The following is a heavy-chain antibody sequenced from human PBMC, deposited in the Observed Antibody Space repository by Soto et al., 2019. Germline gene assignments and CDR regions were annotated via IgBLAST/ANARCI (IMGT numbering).Heavy chain of an antibody. CDR1: GFTFNTYW. D-gene: IGHD2-8*01. J-gene: IGHJ4*02. CDR2: IKQDGSEE. CDR3: ARGRLYLTY. V-gene: IGHV3-7*03. Sequence: LRLSCSASGFTFNTYWMTWVRQAPGKGLEWVANIKQDGSEEYYVDSVKGRFTISRDNAKNSLYLQMKSLRVEDTAEYYCARGRLYLTYWGQGTPVTVSS.